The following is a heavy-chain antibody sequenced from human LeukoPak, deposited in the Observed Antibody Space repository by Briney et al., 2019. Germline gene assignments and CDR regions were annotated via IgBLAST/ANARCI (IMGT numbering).Heavy chain of an antibody. D-gene: IGHD2-15*01. CDR2: INSDETTT. CDR3: ARVPTVGSGGYQFDY. V-gene: IGHV3-74*01. J-gene: IGHJ4*02. Sequence: GGSLRLSCAASGFTFSSNWMHWVRQAPGKGLVWVARINSDETTTTYADSVKGRFTISRDNAKKSLYLQMNSLRAEDTAVYCARVPTVGSGGYQFDYWGQGTLVTVSS. CDR1: GFTFSSNW.